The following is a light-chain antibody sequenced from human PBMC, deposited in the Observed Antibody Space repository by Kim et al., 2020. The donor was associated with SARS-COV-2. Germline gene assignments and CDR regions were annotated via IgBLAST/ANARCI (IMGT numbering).Light chain of an antibody. CDR2: VGTGGIVG. V-gene: IGLV9-49*01. J-gene: IGLJ2*01. Sequence: LTCTLSSGYSNYKVDGYQQRPGKGPRFVMRVGTGGIVGSKGDGIPDRFSVLGSGLNRYLTIKNIQEEDESDYHCGADHGSGSNFVVFGGGTKLTVL. CDR1: SGYSNYK. CDR3: GADHGSGSNFVV.